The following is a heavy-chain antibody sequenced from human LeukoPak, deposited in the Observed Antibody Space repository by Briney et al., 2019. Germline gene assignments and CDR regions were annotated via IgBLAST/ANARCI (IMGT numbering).Heavy chain of an antibody. Sequence: SETLSLTCSVSIGPISSSKWWSWVRQSPVKGLEWIGEIYLYGTTNYNPSFTSRVTMSVDRSRNQFSLKLTSVTAADTAVYYCARQKWEQQGRDYYFNGLDVWGPGTTVIVSS. J-gene: IGHJ6*02. CDR2: IYLYGTT. CDR3: ARQKWEQQGRDYYFNGLDV. D-gene: IGHD1/OR15-1a*01. CDR1: IGPISSSKW. V-gene: IGHV4-4*02.